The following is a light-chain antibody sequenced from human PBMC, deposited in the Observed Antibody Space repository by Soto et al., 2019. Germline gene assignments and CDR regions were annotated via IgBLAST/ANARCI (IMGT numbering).Light chain of an antibody. CDR3: QQLNSYPRFT. Sequence: IQLTQSPSSLSASVGDRVTITCRASQGISSYLAWYQQKPGKAPKLLIYAASTLQSGVPSRFSGSGSGTDFNLTFSSLQPEDFATYYCQQLNSYPRFTFGPGTKVDIK. J-gene: IGKJ3*01. CDR2: AAS. CDR1: QGISSY. V-gene: IGKV1-9*01.